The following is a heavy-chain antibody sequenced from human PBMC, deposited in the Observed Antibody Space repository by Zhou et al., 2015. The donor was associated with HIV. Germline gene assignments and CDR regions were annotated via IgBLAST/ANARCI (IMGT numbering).Heavy chain of an antibody. CDR1: GGTFSSYA. V-gene: IGHV1-69*01. J-gene: IGHJ3*02. Sequence: QVQLVQSGAEVKKPGSSVKVSCKASGGTFSSYAISWVRQAPGQGLEWMGGIIPIFGTANYAQKFQGRVTITADESTSTAYMELSSLRSEDTAVYYCARSSPFGELLMGYGAFDIWGQGTMVTVSS. CDR2: IIPIFGTA. D-gene: IGHD3-10*01. CDR3: ARSSPFGELLMGYGAFDI.